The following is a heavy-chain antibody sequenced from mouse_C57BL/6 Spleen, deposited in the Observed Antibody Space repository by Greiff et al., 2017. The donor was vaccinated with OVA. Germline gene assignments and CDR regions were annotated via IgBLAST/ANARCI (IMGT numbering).Heavy chain of an antibody. CDR2: INYDGSST. CDR1: GFTFSDYY. J-gene: IGHJ2*01. Sequence: EVQVVESEGGLVQPGSSMKLSCTASGFTFSDYYMAWVRQVPEKGLEWVANINYDGSSTYYLDSLKSRFIISRDNAKNILYLQMSSLKSEDTATYYCARGDPYYYGSSLDYWGQGTTLTVSS. D-gene: IGHD1-1*01. CDR3: ARGDPYYYGSSLDY. V-gene: IGHV5-16*01.